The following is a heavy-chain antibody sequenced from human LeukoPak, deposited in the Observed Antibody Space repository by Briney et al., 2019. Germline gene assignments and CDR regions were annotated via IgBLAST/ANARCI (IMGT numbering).Heavy chain of an antibody. D-gene: IGHD1-26*01. V-gene: IGHV3-11*01. CDR1: GFTVSSNY. CDR3: AKPRIVGVKGLDP. J-gene: IGHJ5*02. Sequence: PGGSLRLSCAASGFTVSSNYMSWIRQAPGKGLEWVSYISSSGSTIYYADSVKGRFTISRDNSKNTLYLQMNSLRAEDTAVYYCAKPRIVGVKGLDPWGQGTLVTVSS. CDR2: ISSSGSTI.